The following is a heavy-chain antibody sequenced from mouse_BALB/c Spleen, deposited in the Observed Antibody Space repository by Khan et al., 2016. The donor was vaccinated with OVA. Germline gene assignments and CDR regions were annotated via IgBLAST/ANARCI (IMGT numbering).Heavy chain of an antibody. Sequence: QVQLQQSGPELVRPGVSVKISCKGSGYPFTDYAMYWVKQSHAKSLEWIGLISTYSGNTNYNQKFKGKATMTVDKSSSTAYMELARLTSEDSAIYYCARPAYDGYYDYWGQGTTLTVSS. J-gene: IGHJ2*01. D-gene: IGHD2-3*01. CDR3: ARPAYDGYYDY. V-gene: IGHV1S137*01. CDR2: ISTYSGNT. CDR1: GYPFTDYA.